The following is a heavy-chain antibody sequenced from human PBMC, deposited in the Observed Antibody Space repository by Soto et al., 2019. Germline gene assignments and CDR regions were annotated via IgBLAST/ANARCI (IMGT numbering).Heavy chain of an antibody. CDR3: ARDRLAAAGDYYYGMDV. CDR2: INSDGSST. D-gene: IGHD6-13*01. Sequence: GGSLRLSCAASGFTFSSYWMHWVRQAPGKGLVWVSRINSDGSSTSYADSVKGRFTISRDNAKNTLYLQMNSLRAEDTAVYYCARDRLAAAGDYYYGMDVWGQGTTVTVSS. CDR1: GFTFSSYW. J-gene: IGHJ6*02. V-gene: IGHV3-74*01.